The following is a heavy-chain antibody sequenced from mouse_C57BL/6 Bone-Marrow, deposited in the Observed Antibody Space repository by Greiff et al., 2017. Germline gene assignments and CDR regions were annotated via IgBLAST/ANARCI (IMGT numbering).Heavy chain of an antibody. D-gene: IGHD2-1*01. J-gene: IGHJ4*01. CDR1: GFTFSSYG. Sequence: DVKLVESGGDLVKPGGSLKLSCAASGFTFSSYGMSWVRQTPDKRLEWVATISSGGSYTYYPDRVKGRFTISRDNAKNTLYLQMSSLKSEDTAMYYCARHGNYLYYYAMDYWGQGTSVTVSS. V-gene: IGHV5-6*02. CDR2: ISSGGSYT. CDR3: ARHGNYLYYYAMDY.